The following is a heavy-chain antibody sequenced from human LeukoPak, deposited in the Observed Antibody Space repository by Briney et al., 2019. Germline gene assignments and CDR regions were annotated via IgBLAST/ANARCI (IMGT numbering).Heavy chain of an antibody. V-gene: IGHV4-4*07. CDR1: GGSINSYY. D-gene: IGHD6-13*01. Sequence: SQTLSITCSDTGGSINSYYWSWIRQPAGKGLEWIGRIYTSGSTNYNPSLKSRVTMSVDTSKNQFSLKLSSVTAADTAVYYCARDYSRLTFGYWGQGTLVTVSS. J-gene: IGHJ4*02. CDR3: ARDYSRLTFGY. CDR2: IYTSGST.